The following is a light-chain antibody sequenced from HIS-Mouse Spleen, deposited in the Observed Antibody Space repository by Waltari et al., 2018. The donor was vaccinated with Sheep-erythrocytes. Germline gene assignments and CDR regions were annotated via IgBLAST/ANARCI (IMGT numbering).Light chain of an antibody. CDR2: EVS. J-gene: IGLJ2*01. Sequence: QSALTQPPSASGSPGQSVTISCTGTSSDVGCYNYVSWYHQHPGKAPKLMIYEVSKRPSGVPDRCSGSKSGNTASLTVSGLQAEDEADYYCSSYAGSNTVVFGGGTKLTVL. V-gene: IGLV2-8*01. CDR3: SSYAGSNTVV. CDR1: SSDVGCYNY.